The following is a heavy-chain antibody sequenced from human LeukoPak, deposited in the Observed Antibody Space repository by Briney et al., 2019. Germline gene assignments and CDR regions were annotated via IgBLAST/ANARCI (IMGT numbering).Heavy chain of an antibody. CDR3: ARPSTVVIADAFDI. CDR2: ISYDGSNK. CDR1: GFTFSSYA. D-gene: IGHD3-22*01. V-gene: IGHV3-30-3*01. Sequence: PGGSLRLSCAAPGFTFSSYAMHWVRQAPGKGLEWVAVISYDGSNKYYADSVKGRFTISRDNSKNTLYLQMNSLRAEDTAVYYCARPSTVVIADAFDIWGQGTMVTVSS. J-gene: IGHJ3*02.